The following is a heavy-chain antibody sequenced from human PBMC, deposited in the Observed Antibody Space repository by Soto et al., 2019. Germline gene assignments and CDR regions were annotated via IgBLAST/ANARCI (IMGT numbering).Heavy chain of an antibody. CDR3: ASDGLLTLGA. CDR2: IEHSGTT. CDR1: AYSISSGYF. J-gene: IGHJ5*02. Sequence: SETLSLTCAVSAYSISSGYFWAWIRQPPGKGLEWIASIEHSGTTYYNPSLRSRITMSVDTSRNHFSLSLRSVTAADTAVYYCASDGLLTLGAWGPGTLVTVSS. D-gene: IGHD1-26*01. V-gene: IGHV4-38-2*01.